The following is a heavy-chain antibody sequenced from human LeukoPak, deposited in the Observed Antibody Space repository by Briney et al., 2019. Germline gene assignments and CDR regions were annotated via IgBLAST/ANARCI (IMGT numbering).Heavy chain of an antibody. CDR3: TKDLRYYYADNHSEMDEHDY. V-gene: IGHV3-64*01. CDR2: ISGIGGST. J-gene: IGHJ4*02. D-gene: IGHD4-23*01. Sequence: GGSLRLSCAASGFTFSSYAMHWVRQAPGKGLEYVSAISGIGGSTYYANSVKGRFTISRDNSKNTLYLQMGSLRAEDTALYYCTKDLRYYYADNHSEMDEHDYWGQGTLVTVSS. CDR1: GFTFSSYA.